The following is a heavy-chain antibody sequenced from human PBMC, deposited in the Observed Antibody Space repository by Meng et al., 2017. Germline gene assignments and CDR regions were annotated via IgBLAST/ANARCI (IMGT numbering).Heavy chain of an antibody. V-gene: IGHV3-33*08. CDR2: IWYDGSNK. CDR1: GFTFSSYS. Sequence: GESLKISCAASGFTFSSYSMNWVRQAPGKGLEWVAVIWYDGSNKYYADSVKGRFTISRDNSKNTLYLQMNSLRAEDTAVYYCARDLGVYSNRNYGMDVWGQGTTVTVSS. D-gene: IGHD4-11*01. CDR3: ARDLGVYSNRNYGMDV. J-gene: IGHJ6*02.